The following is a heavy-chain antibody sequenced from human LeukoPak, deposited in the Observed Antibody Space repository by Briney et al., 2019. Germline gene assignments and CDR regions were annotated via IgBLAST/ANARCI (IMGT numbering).Heavy chain of an antibody. V-gene: IGHV4-30-4*01. D-gene: IGHD2-8*01. CDR3: ARGDIVLMVYASH. CDR2: IYYSGST. CDR1: GGSISSGDYY. J-gene: IGHJ4*02. Sequence: PSQTLSLTCTVSGGSISSGDYYWSWIRQPPGKGLEWIGYIYYSGSTYYNPSLKRRVTISVDTSKNQFSLKLSSVTAADTAVYYCARGDIVLMVYASHWGQGTLVTVSS.